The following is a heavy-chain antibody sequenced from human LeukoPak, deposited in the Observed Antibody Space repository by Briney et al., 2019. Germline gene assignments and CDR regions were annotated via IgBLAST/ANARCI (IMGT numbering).Heavy chain of an antibody. V-gene: IGHV4-59*13. D-gene: IGHD1-1*01. CDR2: IYYSGST. CDR3: ARDRYNWNDVWWFDP. J-gene: IGHJ5*02. Sequence: PSETLSLTCTVSGGSISSYYWSWIRQPPGKGLEWIGYIYYSGSTNYNPSLKSRVTISVDTSKNQFSLKLSSVTAADTAVYYCARDRYNWNDVWWFDPWGQGTLVTVSS. CDR1: GGSISSYY.